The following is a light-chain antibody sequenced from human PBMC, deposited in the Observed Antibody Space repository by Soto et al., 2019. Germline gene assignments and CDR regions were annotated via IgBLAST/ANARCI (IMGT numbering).Light chain of an antibody. CDR2: DVS. J-gene: IGLJ1*01. Sequence: QPVLTQPRSVSRSPGQSVTISCTGTSSDVGGYNYVSWYQQHPGKAPKLMIYDVSKRPSGVPDRFSGSKSGNTASLTISGLQAEDEADYYCCSYAGSYTFGVFGTGTKLTVL. CDR1: SSDVGGYNY. V-gene: IGLV2-11*01. CDR3: CSYAGSYTFGV.